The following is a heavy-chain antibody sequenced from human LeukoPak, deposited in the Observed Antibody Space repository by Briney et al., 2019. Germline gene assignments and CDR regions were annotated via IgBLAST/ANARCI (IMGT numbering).Heavy chain of an antibody. CDR2: IYTSGST. CDR3: ASSPISTMVRGVIQPPHY. Sequence: PSETLSLTCTVSGGSISSYYWSWIRQPAGKGLEWIGRIYTSGSTNYNPSLKSRVTMSVDTSKNQFSLKLSSVTAADTAVYYWASSPISTMVRGVIQPPHYWGQGTLVTVSS. J-gene: IGHJ4*02. V-gene: IGHV4-4*07. CDR1: GGSISSYY. D-gene: IGHD3-10*01.